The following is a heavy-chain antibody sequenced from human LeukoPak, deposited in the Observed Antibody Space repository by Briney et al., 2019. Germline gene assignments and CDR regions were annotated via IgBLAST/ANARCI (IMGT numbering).Heavy chain of an antibody. V-gene: IGHV3-23*01. CDR3: ATYDSSGYYLADY. CDR2: ISGSGGST. Sequence: GGSLRLSCAASVFTFSSYAMSWVRQAPGKGLEWVSAISGSGGSTYYADSVKGRLTISRDNSKNTLYLQMNSLRAEDTAVYYCATYDSSGYYLADYWGQGTLVTVSS. CDR1: VFTFSSYA. D-gene: IGHD3-22*01. J-gene: IGHJ4*02.